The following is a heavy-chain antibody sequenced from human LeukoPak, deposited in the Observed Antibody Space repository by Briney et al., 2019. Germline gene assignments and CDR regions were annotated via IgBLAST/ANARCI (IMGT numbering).Heavy chain of an antibody. D-gene: IGHD6-13*01. CDR3: AKDRSSTWSIDY. J-gene: IGHJ4*02. CDR2: ISHDGSSK. V-gene: IGHV3-30*18. CDR1: GFTFSRSG. Sequence: RSLRLSCVASGFTFSRSGMHWVRQAPGKGLEWVAVISHDGSSKHCADSVKGRFTISRDNSKNTLYLQMNSLRTEDTAVYYCAKDRSSTWSIDYWGQGTLVTVSS.